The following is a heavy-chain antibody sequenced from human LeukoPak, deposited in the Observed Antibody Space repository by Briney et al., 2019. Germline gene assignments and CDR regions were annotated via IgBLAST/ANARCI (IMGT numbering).Heavy chain of an antibody. CDR2: FDPEDGET. J-gene: IGHJ4*02. CDR1: GYTLTELS. CDR3: ATKAEYYYDSSGYYPRFDY. Sequence: ASVKVSCKVSGYTLTELSMHWVRQAPGKGLEWMGGFDPEDGETIYAQKFQGRVTMTEDTSTDTAYMELSSLRSEDTAVYYCATKAEYYYDSSGYYPRFDYWGQGTLVTVSS. V-gene: IGHV1-24*01. D-gene: IGHD3-22*01.